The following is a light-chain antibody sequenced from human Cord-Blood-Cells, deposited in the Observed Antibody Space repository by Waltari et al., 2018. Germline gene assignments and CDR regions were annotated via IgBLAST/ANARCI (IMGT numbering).Light chain of an antibody. CDR3: QQYYSTPLT. V-gene: IGKV4-1*01. J-gene: IGKJ4*01. CDR2: WAS. Sequence: DIVMTQSPDSLDVSLGESATINCKSSQSVLYSSNNKNYLAWYQQKPGQPPKLLIYWASTRESGVPDRFSGSGSGTDFTLTISSLQAEDVAVCYCQQYYSTPLTFGGGTKVEIK. CDR1: QSVLYSSNNKNY.